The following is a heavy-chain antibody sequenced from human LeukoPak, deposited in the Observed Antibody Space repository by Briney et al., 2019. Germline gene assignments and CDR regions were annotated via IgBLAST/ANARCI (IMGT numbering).Heavy chain of an antibody. D-gene: IGHD6-13*01. CDR3: ARGRIAAAGKAYFDY. CDR2: IYYSGST. CDR1: GGSISSSSYY. J-gene: IGHJ4*02. Sequence: PSETLSLTCTVSGGSISSSSYYWGWIRQPPGKGLEWIGSIYYSGSTYYNPSLKSRVTISVDTSKNQFSLKLSSVTAADTAVYYCARGRIAAAGKAYFDYWGQGTLVTVSS. V-gene: IGHV4-39*01.